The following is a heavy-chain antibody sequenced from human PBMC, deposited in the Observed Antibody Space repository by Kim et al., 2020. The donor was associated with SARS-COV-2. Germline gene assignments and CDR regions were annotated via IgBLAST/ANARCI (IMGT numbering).Heavy chain of an antibody. CDR1: GFTFNKAW. V-gene: IGHV3-15*01. CDR3: VADFGVVDGGEYYAMDV. Sequence: GGSLRLSCVASGFTFNKAWLSWVRQTPGKGLECIGRSRSKNNGGTTDYAAPLRGRFTISRDDSTNTVYLQMNSLKTEDTAIYYCVADFGVVDGGEYYAMDVWGQGTSVIVSS. CDR2: SRSKNNGGTT. J-gene: IGHJ6*02. D-gene: IGHD4-17*01.